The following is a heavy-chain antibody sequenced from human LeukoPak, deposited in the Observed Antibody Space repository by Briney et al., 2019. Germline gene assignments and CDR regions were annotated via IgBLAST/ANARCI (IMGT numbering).Heavy chain of an antibody. Sequence: ESLKISCKGSGYIFITYWIGWVRQMPGKGLEWMGIIYPGDSDTRYNPSFQGQVTISADKSISTAYLQWSSLKASDTAMYYCARPDDYGGKPAAFDIWGQGTMVTVSS. J-gene: IGHJ3*02. D-gene: IGHD4-23*01. V-gene: IGHV5-51*01. CDR1: GYIFITYW. CDR3: ARPDDYGGKPAAFDI. CDR2: IYPGDSDT.